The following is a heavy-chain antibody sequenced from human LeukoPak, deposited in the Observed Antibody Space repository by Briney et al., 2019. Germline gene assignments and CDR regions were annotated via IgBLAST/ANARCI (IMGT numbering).Heavy chain of an antibody. CDR2: IYYSGST. D-gene: IGHD6-13*01. CDR1: GGSISSYY. CDR3: ARGDAGYSSSWLLDY. V-gene: IGHV4-59*08. Sequence: SETLSLTCTVSGGSISSYYWSWIRQPPGKGLEWIGYIYYSGSTNYNPSLKSRVTISVDTSKNQFSLKLSSVTAADTAVYYCARGDAGYSSSWLLDYWGQGTLVTVSS. J-gene: IGHJ4*02.